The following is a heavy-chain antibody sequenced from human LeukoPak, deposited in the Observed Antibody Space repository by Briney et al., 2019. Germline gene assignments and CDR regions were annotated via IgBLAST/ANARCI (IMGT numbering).Heavy chain of an antibody. CDR3: ARTSGTLTSDALDV. Sequence: ASVKVSCKASGYTFTGYYMHWVRQAPGQGLEWMGWINPNSGGTNYAQKFQGRVTITRDTSISTAYMELSRLRSDDTAVYYCARTSGTLTSDALDVWGQGTMVIVSS. V-gene: IGHV1-2*02. CDR2: INPNSGGT. CDR1: GYTFTGYY. D-gene: IGHD1-1*01. J-gene: IGHJ3*01.